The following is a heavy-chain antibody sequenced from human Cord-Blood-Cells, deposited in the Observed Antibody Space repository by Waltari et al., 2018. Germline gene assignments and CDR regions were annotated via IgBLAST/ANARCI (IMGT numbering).Heavy chain of an antibody. Sequence: TSSAVQWVRQARGQRLEWIGWIVVGSGNTNYAQKFQERVTITRDMSTSTAYMELSSLRSEDTAVYYCAAEGAGATTAFDIWGQGTMVTVSS. CDR3: AAEGAGATTAFDI. J-gene: IGHJ3*02. D-gene: IGHD1-26*01. CDR2: IVVGSGNT. CDR1: TSSA. V-gene: IGHV1-58*01.